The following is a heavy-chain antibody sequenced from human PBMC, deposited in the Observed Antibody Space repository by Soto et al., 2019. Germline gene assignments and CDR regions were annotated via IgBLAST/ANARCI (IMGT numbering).Heavy chain of an antibody. J-gene: IGHJ6*03. CDR2: INHSGST. CDR1: GGSFSGYY. V-gene: IGHV4-34*01. D-gene: IGHD6-13*01. CDR3: ARGGVPLMYSSNQLKYYYYYYMDV. Sequence: TSETLSLTCAVYGGSFSGYYWSWIRQPPGKGLEWIGEINHSGSTNYNPSLKSRVTISVDTSKNQFSLKLSSVTAADTAVYYCARGGVPLMYSSNQLKYYYYYYMDVWGKGTTVTVS.